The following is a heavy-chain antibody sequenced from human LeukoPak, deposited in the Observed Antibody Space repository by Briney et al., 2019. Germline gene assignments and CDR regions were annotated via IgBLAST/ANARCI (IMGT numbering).Heavy chain of an antibody. CDR3: ASLTGFGELLDY. CDR2: ISSSGSTI. Sequence: PGGSLRLSCAASGFTFSDYYMSWIRQAPGKGLEWVSYISSSGSTIYYADSVKGRFTISRDNAKNSLYLQMNSLRAEDTAGYFCASLTGFGELLDYWGQGTLVTVSS. CDR1: GFTFSDYY. J-gene: IGHJ4*02. V-gene: IGHV3-11*01. D-gene: IGHD3-10*01.